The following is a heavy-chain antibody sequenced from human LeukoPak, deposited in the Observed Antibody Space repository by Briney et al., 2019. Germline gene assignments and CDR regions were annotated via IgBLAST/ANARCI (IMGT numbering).Heavy chain of an antibody. J-gene: IGHJ4*02. CDR3: ARHGHLGGSSYFDY. Sequence: SETLSLTCTVSGGSISSYFWSWIRQPRGKGLEWIGYIYYSGSTNYNPSLKSRLTISVDTSKNQFSLKLSSVTAADTAVYYCARHGHLGGSSYFDYWGQGTLVTVSS. CDR2: IYYSGST. D-gene: IGHD1-26*01. CDR1: GGSISSYF. V-gene: IGHV4-59*08.